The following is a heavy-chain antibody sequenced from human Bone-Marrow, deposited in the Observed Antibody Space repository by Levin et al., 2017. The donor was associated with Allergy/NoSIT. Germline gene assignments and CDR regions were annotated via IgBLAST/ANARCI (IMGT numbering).Heavy chain of an antibody. J-gene: IGHJ5*02. Sequence: VASVKVSCKASGYTFTSYGISWVRQAPGQGLEWMGWISAYNGNTNYAQKLQGRVTMTTDTSTSTAYMELRSLRSDDTAVYYCARDNPYDFWSGHSKQTWFDPWGQGTLVTVSS. D-gene: IGHD3-3*01. CDR1: GYTFTSYG. V-gene: IGHV1-18*01. CDR2: ISAYNGNT. CDR3: ARDNPYDFWSGHSKQTWFDP.